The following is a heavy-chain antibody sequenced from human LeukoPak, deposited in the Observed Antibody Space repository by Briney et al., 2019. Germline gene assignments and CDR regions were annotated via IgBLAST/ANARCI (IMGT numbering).Heavy chain of an antibody. CDR1: GFTFSSYS. D-gene: IGHD5-18*01. CDR2: ISGSGGST. J-gene: IGHJ5*02. Sequence: PGGSLRLSCAASGFTFSSYSMNWVRQAPGKGLEWVSAISGSGGSTYYADSVKGRLTISRDNSKNTLYLQMNSLRAEDTAVYYCAKDFGGGSQLWLIYDWFDPWGQGTLVTVSS. V-gene: IGHV3-23*01. CDR3: AKDFGGGSQLWLIYDWFDP.